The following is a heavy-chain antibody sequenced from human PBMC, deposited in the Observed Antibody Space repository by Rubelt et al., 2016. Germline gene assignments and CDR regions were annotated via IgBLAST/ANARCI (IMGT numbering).Heavy chain of an antibody. D-gene: IGHD1-26*01. Sequence: GKGLVWVSRIKGDGSWTSYADSVKGRFTISRDNAKNTLYLQMNSLRAEDTAVYYCARVQWELLAHDAFDIWGQGTMVTVSS. J-gene: IGHJ3*02. V-gene: IGHV3-74*01. CDR2: IKGDGSWT. CDR3: ARVQWELLAHDAFDI.